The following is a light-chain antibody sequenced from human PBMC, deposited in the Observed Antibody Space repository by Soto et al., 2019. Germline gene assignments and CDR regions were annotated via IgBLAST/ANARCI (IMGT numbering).Light chain of an antibody. J-gene: IGKJ2*01. CDR2: DAS. CDR3: HHRSKWPYT. Sequence: DIVLTQSPATLSLSPGERATLSCRASQNIDAYLLWFQQKPGQPPRLLIYDASNRASGIPARFSGSGSGTDYTLTISRLEPEDFAVYFCHHRSKWPYTFGPGTKLEI. V-gene: IGKV3-11*01. CDR1: QNIDAY.